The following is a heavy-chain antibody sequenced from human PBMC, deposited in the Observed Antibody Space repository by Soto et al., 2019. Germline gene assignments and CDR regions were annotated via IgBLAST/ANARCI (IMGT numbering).Heavy chain of an antibody. CDR3: ARGQRFSDSFDP. D-gene: IGHD3-3*01. J-gene: IGHJ5*02. Sequence: LSLTCTVSGGAISGYYWTWIRQPAGKGLEWIGRIYSSGGTKYNPSLKSRVDMSLDMSKNQFSLRLNSVTAADTAVYYCARGQRFSDSFDPWGQGTLVTVSS. CDR2: IYSSGGT. CDR1: GGAISGYY. V-gene: IGHV4-4*07.